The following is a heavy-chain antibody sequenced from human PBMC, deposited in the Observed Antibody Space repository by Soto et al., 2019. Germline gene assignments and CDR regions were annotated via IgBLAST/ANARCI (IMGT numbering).Heavy chain of an antibody. CDR3: ASDRALELGDY. Sequence: QVQLVQSGAEVKKPGASVKVSCKASGYTFTSYGISWVRQAPGQGLEWMGWISAYNGNTNYAQKLQDRVTMTTDTSTRTDYMALRSLRSDDTDVYYGASDRALELGDYWGEGTLVTVSS. V-gene: IGHV1-18*01. J-gene: IGHJ4*02. CDR1: GYTFTSYG. CDR2: ISAYNGNT. D-gene: IGHD1-26*01.